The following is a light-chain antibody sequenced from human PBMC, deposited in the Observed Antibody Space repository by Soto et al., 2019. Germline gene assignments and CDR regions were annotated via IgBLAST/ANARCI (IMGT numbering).Light chain of an antibody. Sequence: QMNQSPATLSGTEGDRVTITCRASQTISSWLAWYQQKPGKAPKLLIYKASTLKSGVPSRFSGSGSETDFTLTISSLEPEDFAVYYCQERNRWPRGTFGGRS. V-gene: IGKV1-5*03. J-gene: IGKJ4*01. CDR1: QTISSW. CDR2: KAS. CDR3: QERNRWPRGT.